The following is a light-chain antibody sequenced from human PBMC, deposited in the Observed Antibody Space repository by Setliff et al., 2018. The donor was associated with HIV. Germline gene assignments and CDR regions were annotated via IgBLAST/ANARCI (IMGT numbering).Light chain of an antibody. V-gene: IGLV1-44*01. CDR1: SSNIGSNT. J-gene: IGLJ1*01. CDR3: ASWDDSLNGHV. Sequence: QSVLTQPPSASGTPGQRVTFSCSGGSSNIGSNTVNWYQQLPGSAPKLLIFANNQRPSGVPDRFSGSRSGTSASLAISGLQSQDESDYYCASWDDSLNGHVFGTGTKSPS. CDR2: ANN.